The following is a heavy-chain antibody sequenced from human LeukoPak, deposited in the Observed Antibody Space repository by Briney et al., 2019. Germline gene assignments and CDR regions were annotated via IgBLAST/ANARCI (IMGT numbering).Heavy chain of an antibody. J-gene: IGHJ5*02. V-gene: IGHV4-61*09. CDR3: ARGVDTAMVSGGYNWFDP. D-gene: IGHD5-18*01. CDR1: GGSISSSSYY. Sequence: SETLSLTCTVSGGSISSSSYYWSWIRQPAGKGLEWIGHIYTSGSTNYSPSLKSRVTMSVDTSKNQFSLKLSSVTAADTAVYYCARGVDTAMVSGGYNWFDPWGQGTLVTVSS. CDR2: IYTSGST.